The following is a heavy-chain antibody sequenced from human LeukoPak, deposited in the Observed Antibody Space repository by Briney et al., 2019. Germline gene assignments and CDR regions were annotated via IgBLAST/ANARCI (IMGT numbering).Heavy chain of an antibody. CDR1: GFTFSSYG. Sequence: PGGSLRLSCAASGFTFSSYGMHWVRQAPGKGLEWVAVISYDGSNKYYADSVKGRFTISRDNSKNTLYLQMNSLRAEDTAVYYCAKGPPHTYYYDSSGFDYWGQGTLVTVSS. V-gene: IGHV3-30*18. CDR2: ISYDGSNK. D-gene: IGHD3-22*01. CDR3: AKGPPHTYYYDSSGFDY. J-gene: IGHJ4*02.